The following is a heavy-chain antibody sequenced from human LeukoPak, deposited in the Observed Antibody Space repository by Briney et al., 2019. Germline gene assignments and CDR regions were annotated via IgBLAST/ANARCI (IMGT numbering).Heavy chain of an antibody. CDR1: GFTFSSYE. D-gene: IGHD1-1*01. Sequence: PGGSLRLSCAASGFTFSSYEMNWVRQAPGKGLEWVSYISSSGSTIYYADSVKGRFTISRDNAKNPLYLQMNSLRAEDTAVYYCARELERGEIDYWGQGTLVTVSS. CDR2: ISSSGSTI. CDR3: ARELERGEIDY. V-gene: IGHV3-48*03. J-gene: IGHJ4*02.